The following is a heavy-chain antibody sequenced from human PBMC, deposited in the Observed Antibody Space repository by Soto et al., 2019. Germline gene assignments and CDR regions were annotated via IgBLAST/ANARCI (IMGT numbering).Heavy chain of an antibody. Sequence: QITLKESGPTLVKPTQTLTLTCTFSGFSLSTSGVGVGWIRQPPGKALEWLALIYWDDDKRYSPSLKSRLTIDKAXSKNQVALTMTNMDPVDTATYYCARHLYQVSAFDYWGQGTLVTVSS. CDR2: IYWDDDK. V-gene: IGHV2-5*02. CDR3: ARHLYQVSAFDY. D-gene: IGHD2-2*01. J-gene: IGHJ4*02. CDR1: GFSLSTSGVG.